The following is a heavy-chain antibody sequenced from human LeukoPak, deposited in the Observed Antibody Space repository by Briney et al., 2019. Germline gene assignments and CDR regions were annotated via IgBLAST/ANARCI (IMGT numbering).Heavy chain of an antibody. CDR2: ISGSGGST. CDR3: ARERGYRYGSLDY. J-gene: IGHJ4*02. Sequence: PGGSLRLSCAASGFAFSSYAMSWVRQAPGKGLEWVPGISGSGGSTFYADSVKGRFTISRDNSKNTLYLQMNSLRAEDTAVYYCARERGYRYGSLDYWGQGTLVTVSS. CDR1: GFAFSSYA. V-gene: IGHV3-23*01. D-gene: IGHD5-18*01.